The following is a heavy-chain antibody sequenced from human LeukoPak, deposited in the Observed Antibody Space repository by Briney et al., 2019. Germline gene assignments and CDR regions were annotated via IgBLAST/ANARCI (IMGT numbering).Heavy chain of an antibody. V-gene: IGHV4-59*08. J-gene: IGHJ4*02. CDR3: ARKGYFDY. CDR2: MSKSGRS. Sequence: SETLSLTCTVSGGSISNYYWNWIRQSPGKGLEWIGYMSKSGRSNYNPSLKSRVTMSVDTSKNQFSLKLSSVTAADTAVYYCARKGYFDYWGQGALVTVSS. CDR1: GGSISNYY.